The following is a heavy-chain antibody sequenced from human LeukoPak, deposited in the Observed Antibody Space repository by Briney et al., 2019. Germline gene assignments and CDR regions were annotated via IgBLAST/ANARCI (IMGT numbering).Heavy chain of an antibody. CDR3: AVRIVGTPAADY. CDR1: GFTLSGSI. V-gene: IGHV3-73*01. J-gene: IGHJ4*02. CDR2: IRSKANSYAT. Sequence: QPGGSLRLSCAASGFTLSGSILYWVRQASGKGLEWVGRIRSKANSYATAHAASLKGRFTISRDDSKNTGYLQMNSLETEDTAVYYCAVRIVGTPAADYWGQGTLVTVSS. D-gene: IGHD1-26*01.